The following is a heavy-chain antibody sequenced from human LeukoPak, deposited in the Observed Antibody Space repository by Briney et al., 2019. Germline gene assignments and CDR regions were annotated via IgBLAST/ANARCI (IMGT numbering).Heavy chain of an antibody. V-gene: IGHV4-59*08. CDR1: GGSISSYY. D-gene: IGHD3-10*01. Sequence: PSETLSLTCTVSGGSISSYYWSWIRQPPGKGLEWIGYIYYSGSTNYNPSLKSRVTISVDTSKNQFSLKLSSVTAADTAVYYCARGYSGSGTYWLDPWGQGTLVIVSS. CDR2: IYYSGST. J-gene: IGHJ5*02. CDR3: ARGYSGSGTYWLDP.